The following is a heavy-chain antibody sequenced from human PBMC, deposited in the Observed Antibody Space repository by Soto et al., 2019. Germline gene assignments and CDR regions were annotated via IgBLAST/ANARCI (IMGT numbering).Heavy chain of an antibody. Sequence: GGSLRLSCAASGFTFSSYAMHWVRQAPGKGLEWVAVISYDGSNKYYADSVKGRFTISRDNSKNTLYLQMNSLRAEDTAVYYCAKGRNVVVVAATEKYFDYWGQGTLVTVS. CDR3: AKGRNVVVVAATEKYFDY. V-gene: IGHV3-30-3*01. CDR2: ISYDGSNK. D-gene: IGHD2-15*01. J-gene: IGHJ4*02. CDR1: GFTFSSYA.